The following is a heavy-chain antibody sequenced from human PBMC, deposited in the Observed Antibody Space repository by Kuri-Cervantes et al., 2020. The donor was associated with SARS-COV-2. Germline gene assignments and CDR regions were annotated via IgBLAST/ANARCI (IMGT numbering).Heavy chain of an antibody. D-gene: IGHD3-3*01. CDR2: IFSGGNT. CDR3: ATTRYYDFWSGYSSNWFDP. J-gene: IGHJ5*02. Sequence: GESLKISCAASGFTVSSNYMSWVRQAPGKGLEWVSVIFSGGNTYYADSVKGRFTISRDNSKNTLYLQMNSLRAEDTAVYYCATTRYYDFWSGYSSNWFDPWGQGTLVTVSS. V-gene: IGHV3-66*01. CDR1: GFTVSSNY.